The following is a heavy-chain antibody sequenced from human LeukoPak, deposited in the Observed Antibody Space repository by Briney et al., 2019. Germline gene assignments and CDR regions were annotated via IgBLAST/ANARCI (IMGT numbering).Heavy chain of an antibody. J-gene: IGHJ4*02. D-gene: IGHD6-13*01. CDR3: AKLKGSSWYGAGDY. CDR2: IWYDGSNK. Sequence: PGGSLRLSCAASGFTFSSYGMHWVRQAPGKGLEWVAVIWYDGSNKYYADSLKGRFTISRDNSKNTLFLQMNSLRAEDTAIYYCAKLKGSSWYGAGDYWGQGTLVTVSS. V-gene: IGHV3-33*06. CDR1: GFTFSSYG.